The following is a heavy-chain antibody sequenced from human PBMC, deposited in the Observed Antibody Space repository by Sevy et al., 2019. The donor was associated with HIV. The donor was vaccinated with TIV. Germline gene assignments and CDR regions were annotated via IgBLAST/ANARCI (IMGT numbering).Heavy chain of an antibody. Sequence: GGYLRLSCVVSGLTFSSDRMNWVRQAPGKGLEWLAYISSSSRTIYYADSVEGRFTISRDNDKKSVFLQMNNLRDEDSATYYCARDVDTALVRSFDSWGQGTLVTVSS. D-gene: IGHD5-18*01. CDR1: GLTFSSDR. V-gene: IGHV3-48*02. CDR3: ARDVDTALVRSFDS. J-gene: IGHJ4*02. CDR2: ISSSSRTI.